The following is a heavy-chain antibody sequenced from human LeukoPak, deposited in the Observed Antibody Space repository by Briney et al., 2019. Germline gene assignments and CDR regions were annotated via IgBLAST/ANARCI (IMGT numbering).Heavy chain of an antibody. V-gene: IGHV4-39*01. CDR2: IYYSGST. CDR1: TFSRDW. Sequence: TFSRDWMGWVRQAPGKGLEWIGSIYYSGSTYYNPSLKSRVTISVDTSKNQFSLKLSSVTAADTAVYYCARGAPGYWGQGTLVTVSS. CDR3: ARGAPGY. J-gene: IGHJ4*02.